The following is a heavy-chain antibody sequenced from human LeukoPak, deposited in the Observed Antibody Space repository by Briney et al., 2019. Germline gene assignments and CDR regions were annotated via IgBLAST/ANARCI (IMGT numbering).Heavy chain of an antibody. D-gene: IGHD6-13*01. V-gene: IGHV4-59*01. CDR3: ARWGEAAAGIYY. CDR2: IYYSGGT. Sequence: SETLSLTCTVSGGSIKNYYRSWIRQSPGKGLEWLGYIYYSGGTNYNPPLKSRITISGDTPKNQFSLKLSSVTAADTAVYYCARWGEAAAGIYYWGQGTLVTVSS. J-gene: IGHJ4*02. CDR1: GGSIKNYY.